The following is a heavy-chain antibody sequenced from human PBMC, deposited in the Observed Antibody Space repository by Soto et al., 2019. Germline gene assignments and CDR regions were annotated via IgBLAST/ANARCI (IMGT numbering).Heavy chain of an antibody. CDR1: GYTFTSYD. J-gene: IGHJ6*03. CDR3: ARVGFGGDQYYYYYMDV. Sequence: QVQLVQSGAEVKKPGASVKVSCKASGYTFTSYDIDWVRQATGQGLEWMGWMNPNSGNTGYAQKFQGRVTMTRNTSISTAYMELSSLRSEDTAVYYCARVGFGGDQYYYYYMDVWGKGTTVTVSS. D-gene: IGHD3-10*01. V-gene: IGHV1-8*01. CDR2: MNPNSGNT.